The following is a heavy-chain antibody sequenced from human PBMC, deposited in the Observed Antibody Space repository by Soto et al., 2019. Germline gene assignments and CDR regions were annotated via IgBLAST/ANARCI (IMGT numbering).Heavy chain of an antibody. CDR3: AREGIYSSFDP. Sequence: QVQLQESGPGLVKPSGTLALTCAVSGVSVTRSNWWSWVHQSPGKGLEWIGEVYHSGSTRYNPSLNSRVTLSVDISRNQFSLRLTSVTAADTAVYYCAREGIYSSFDPWGQGILVTVSS. CDR1: GVSVTRSNW. CDR2: VYHSGST. V-gene: IGHV4-4*02. D-gene: IGHD5-12*01. J-gene: IGHJ5*02.